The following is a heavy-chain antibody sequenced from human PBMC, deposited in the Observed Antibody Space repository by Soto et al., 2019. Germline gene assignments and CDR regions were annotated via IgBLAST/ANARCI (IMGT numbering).Heavy chain of an antibody. CDR1: GASISSGGSY. Sequence: QVQLQQSGPGLVKPSQTLSLTCTVSGASISSGGSYWAWIRQHPGKGLEWIGYISYTGSTFYSPSLKSRVTISLDTSKTQFSLDLRSMTVADAAVYYCARDQGDLYCSNDVCTPYYYSYGMAVCGQGTTVTVSS. V-gene: IGHV4-31*03. J-gene: IGHJ6*02. CDR3: ARDQGDLYCSNDVCTPYYYSYGMAV. CDR2: ISYTGST. D-gene: IGHD2-8*01.